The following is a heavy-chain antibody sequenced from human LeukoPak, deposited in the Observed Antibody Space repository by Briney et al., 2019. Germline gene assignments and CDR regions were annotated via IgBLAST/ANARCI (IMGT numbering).Heavy chain of an antibody. Sequence: GGSLRLSCAASGFTFSNYAMSWVRQAPGKGLEWVSSISGSDDSTDYADSVKGRFTIARDTSKNTLYLQMNSLRAEDTALYFCAKQIGASGWYNCDYWGQGTLVTVSS. CDR2: ISGSDDST. J-gene: IGHJ4*02. CDR1: GFTFSNYA. V-gene: IGHV3-23*01. CDR3: AKQIGASGWYNCDY. D-gene: IGHD6-19*01.